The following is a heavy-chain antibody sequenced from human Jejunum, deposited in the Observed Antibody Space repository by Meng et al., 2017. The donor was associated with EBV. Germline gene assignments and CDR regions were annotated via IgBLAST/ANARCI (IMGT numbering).Heavy chain of an antibody. Sequence: QLQLQESGPGLVKPSEPLSLTCTVSGGSVNSGNVYRSWIRQSPGKGLEWIGYIYYSGSTNYIPSLKSRVTISLDTSKNQFSLKLSSVTAADTAVYYCAGLRYSGYDRAFDYWGQGALVTVSS. J-gene: IGHJ4*02. V-gene: IGHV4-61*01. D-gene: IGHD5-12*01. CDR3: AGLRYSGYDRAFDY. CDR2: IYYSGST. CDR1: GGSVNSGNVY.